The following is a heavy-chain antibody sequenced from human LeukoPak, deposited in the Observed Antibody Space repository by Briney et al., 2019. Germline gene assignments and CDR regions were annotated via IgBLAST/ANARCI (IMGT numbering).Heavy chain of an antibody. CDR3: ARDDIRWYSSGWYDY. V-gene: IGHV1-18*01. CDR1: GYTFTSYG. D-gene: IGHD6-19*01. Sequence: ASVKVSCKASGYTFTSYGISWVRQAPGQGLEWMGWISAYNGNTNYAQKLQGRVTMTTDTSTSTAYMELRSLRSDDTAVYYCARDDIRWYSSGWYDYWGQGTLVTVSS. CDR2: ISAYNGNT. J-gene: IGHJ4*02.